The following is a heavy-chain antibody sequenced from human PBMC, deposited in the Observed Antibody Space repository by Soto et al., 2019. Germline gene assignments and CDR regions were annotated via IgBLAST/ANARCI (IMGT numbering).Heavy chain of an antibody. D-gene: IGHD6-19*01. J-gene: IGHJ2*01. V-gene: IGHV6-1*01. CDR1: GDSVSSKTAT. CDR2: TYYRSKWYN. Sequence: QVQLQQSGPGLVKPSQTLSLICAISGDSVSSKTATWNWIRQSPSRGLEWLGRTYYRSKWYNDYAFSVKSRIVITPHKSKNQLSLQLTPVTPEDAAVYCCARHGSGFHWYFDLWGRGTLVTVSS. CDR3: ARHGSGFHWYFDL.